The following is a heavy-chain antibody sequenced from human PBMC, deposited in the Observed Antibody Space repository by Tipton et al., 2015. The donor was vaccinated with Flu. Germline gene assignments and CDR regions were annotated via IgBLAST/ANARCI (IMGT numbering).Heavy chain of an antibody. CDR3: ARDRKVNGFWTGYERYGMDV. D-gene: IGHD3/OR15-3a*01. J-gene: IGHJ6*02. Sequence: PSLTCTVSGGSISSASDYWGWVRQTPGKGLEWIGNIHYSGKTYYNMPLKSRVTISVDTSNNQFSLKLTSVTAADTGLYYCARDRKVNGFWTGYERYGMDVLGQGTTVTVSS. V-gene: IGHV4-39*07. CDR1: GGSISSASDY. CDR2: IHYSGKT.